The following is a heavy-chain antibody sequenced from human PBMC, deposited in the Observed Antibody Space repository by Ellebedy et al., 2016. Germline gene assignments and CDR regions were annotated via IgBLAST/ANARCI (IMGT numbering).Heavy chain of an antibody. D-gene: IGHD3-22*01. CDR1: GGSISSSSYY. V-gene: IGHV4-39*07. J-gene: IGHJ3*02. Sequence: SETLSLXCTVSGGSISSSSYYWGWIRQPPGKGLEWIGSIYYSGSTYYNPSLKSRVTMSVDTSKNQFSLKLSSVTAADTAVYYCARDPVITMIGDIWGQGTMVTVSS. CDR2: IYYSGST. CDR3: ARDPVITMIGDI.